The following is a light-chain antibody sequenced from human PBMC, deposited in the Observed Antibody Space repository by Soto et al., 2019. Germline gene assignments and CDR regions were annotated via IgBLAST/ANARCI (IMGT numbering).Light chain of an antibody. CDR2: AAS. Sequence: AIRMTQSPSSFSASTGDRVTITCRASQGISSYLAWYQQKPGKAPKLLIYAASTLQSGVPSRFSGSGSGTDFTLTISCLQSEDFATYYCQKYNSAPRAFGGGTKVEIK. CDR3: QKYNSAPRA. J-gene: IGKJ4*01. V-gene: IGKV1-8*01. CDR1: QGISSY.